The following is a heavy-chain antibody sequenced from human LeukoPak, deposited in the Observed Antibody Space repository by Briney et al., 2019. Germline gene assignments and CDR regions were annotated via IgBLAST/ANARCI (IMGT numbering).Heavy chain of an antibody. CDR2: INHSGST. D-gene: IGHD3-3*01. CDR1: GGSFSGYY. V-gene: IGHV4-34*01. Sequence: PSETLSLTCAVYGGSFSGYYWSWIRQPPGKGLEWIGEINHSGSTYYNPSLKSRVTISVDRSKNQFSLKLSSVTAADTAVYYCARVNTIFGVVIGWYFDLWGRGTLVTVSS. CDR3: ARVNTIFGVVIGWYFDL. J-gene: IGHJ2*01.